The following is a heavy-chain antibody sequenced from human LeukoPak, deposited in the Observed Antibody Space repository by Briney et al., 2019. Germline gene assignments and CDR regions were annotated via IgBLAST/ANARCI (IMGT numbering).Heavy chain of an antibody. J-gene: IGHJ4*02. CDR2: ISYTGST. Sequence: PSETLSLTCSVSGGSISSYYWSWIRQPPGKGLEWIGYISYTGSTSYNPSLKSQVTVSVDTSKNQFSLKLSSVTAADTAVYYCARDAYSSSHLDYWGQGTLVTVSS. CDR1: GGSISSYY. V-gene: IGHV4-59*01. CDR3: ARDAYSSSHLDY. D-gene: IGHD6-19*01.